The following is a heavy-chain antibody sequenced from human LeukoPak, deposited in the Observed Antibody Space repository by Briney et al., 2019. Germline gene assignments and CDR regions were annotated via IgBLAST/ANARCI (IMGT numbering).Heavy chain of an antibody. CDR1: GFTFRNYG. D-gene: IGHD6-13*01. CDR2: IWYDGSEK. CDR3: GREYSSSWYHFGY. Sequence: GGSLRLSCAASGFTFRNYGMHWVRQAPGKGLEWVGVIWYDGSEKYYADSVQGRFTISRDNSKNTLYLQMNSLRFEDTAVYYCGREYSSSWYHFGYWGQGTLVTVS. V-gene: IGHV3-33*01. J-gene: IGHJ4*02.